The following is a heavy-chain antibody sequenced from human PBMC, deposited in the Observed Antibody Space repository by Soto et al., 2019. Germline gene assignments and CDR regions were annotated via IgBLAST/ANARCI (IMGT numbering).Heavy chain of an antibody. V-gene: IGHV1-18*01. Sequence: QVQLVQSGAEVKKPGASVKVSCKASGYTFTSYGISWVRQAPGQGLEWMGWISAYNGNTNYAQKLQGRVTMTTDTSTSTAYMELRRLRSDDTAVYYCARDPAISYGDYEVGIRDYWGQGTLVTVSS. CDR3: ARDPAISYGDYEVGIRDY. D-gene: IGHD4-17*01. CDR1: GYTFTSYG. J-gene: IGHJ4*02. CDR2: ISAYNGNT.